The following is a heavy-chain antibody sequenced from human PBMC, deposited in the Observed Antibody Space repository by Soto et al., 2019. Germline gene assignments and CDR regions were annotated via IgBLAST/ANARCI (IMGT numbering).Heavy chain of an antibody. D-gene: IGHD3-22*01. V-gene: IGHV4-30-2*01. Sequence: QLQLQESGSGLVKPSQTLSLTCAVSGGSISSGGYSWSWIRQPPGKGLEWIGYIYHSGSTYYNPPPKSQVTISVDRSKNQFSLKLSSVTAADTAVYYCASQPYYDSSGYDYWGQGTLVTVSS. CDR3: ASQPYYDSSGYDY. CDR1: GGSISSGGYS. J-gene: IGHJ4*02. CDR2: IYHSGST.